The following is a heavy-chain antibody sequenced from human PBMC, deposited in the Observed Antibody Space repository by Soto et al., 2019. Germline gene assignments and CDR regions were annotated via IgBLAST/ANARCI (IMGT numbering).Heavy chain of an antibody. J-gene: IGHJ5*02. CDR2: INAGNGNT. Sequence: EASVKVSCKASGYTFTSYAMHWVRQAPGQRLEWMGWINAGNGNTKYSQKFQGRVTITRDTSASTAYMELSSLRSEDTAVYYCARPYYYDSSGYYGGRIDPWGQGTLVTVSS. CDR1: GYTFTSYA. V-gene: IGHV1-3*01. CDR3: ARPYYYDSSGYYGGRIDP. D-gene: IGHD3-22*01.